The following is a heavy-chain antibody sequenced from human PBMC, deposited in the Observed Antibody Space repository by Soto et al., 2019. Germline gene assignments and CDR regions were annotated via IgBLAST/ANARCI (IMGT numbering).Heavy chain of an antibody. V-gene: IGHV1-69*13. Sequence: ASVKVSCKASGGTFSDSVTSWVRQAPGQGLEWMGGIVPIFGKANLAEKFQDRVTITADESTSTAYMKLSSLRSEDMAVYYCARGRDGSNYYFDYWGQGTLVTVSS. D-gene: IGHD3-10*01. J-gene: IGHJ4*02. CDR2: IVPIFGKA. CDR1: GGTFSDSV. CDR3: ARGRDGSNYYFDY.